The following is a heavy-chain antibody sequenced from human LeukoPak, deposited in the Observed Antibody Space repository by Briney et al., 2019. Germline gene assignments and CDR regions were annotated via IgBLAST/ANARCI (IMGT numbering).Heavy chain of an antibody. D-gene: IGHD4-17*01. CDR2: ISGSGGST. V-gene: IGHV3-23*01. CDR3: AKVGYGDIRYYFDY. CDR1: GFTFSSYA. J-gene: IGHJ4*02. Sequence: GGSLRLFCAASGFTFSSYAMSWVRQAPGKGLEWVSTISGSGGSTYYADSVKGRFTISRDNSKNTLYLQMNSLRAEDTAVYYCAKVGYGDIRYYFDYWGQGTLVTVSS.